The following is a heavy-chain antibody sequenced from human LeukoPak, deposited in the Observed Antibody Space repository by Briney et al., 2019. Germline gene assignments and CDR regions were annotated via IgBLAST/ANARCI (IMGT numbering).Heavy chain of an antibody. CDR3: ATDRGWFFDN. D-gene: IGHD2-15*01. Sequence: GGSLRLSCAASGFTFSSSGMHCVRQAPGTGLEWVAFISHEGSEKYFADSVKGRFTISRDNSKNTLYLQMNSLRDEDTAVYYCATDRGWFFDNWGQGTLVTVAS. V-gene: IGHV3-30*03. CDR2: ISHEGSEK. J-gene: IGHJ4*02. CDR1: GFTFSSSG.